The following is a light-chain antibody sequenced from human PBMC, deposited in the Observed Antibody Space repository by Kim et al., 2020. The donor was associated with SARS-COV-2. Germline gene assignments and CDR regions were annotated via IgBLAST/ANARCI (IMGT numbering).Light chain of an antibody. CDR3: QAWDSSTEGV. J-gene: IGLJ2*01. Sequence: VSPGQTASITCSGDKLGDKYACWYQQKPGQSPVLVIYQDSKRPSEIPERFSGSNSGNTATLTISGTQAMDEADYYCQAWDSSTEGVFGGGTQLTVL. V-gene: IGLV3-1*01. CDR2: QDS. CDR1: KLGDKY.